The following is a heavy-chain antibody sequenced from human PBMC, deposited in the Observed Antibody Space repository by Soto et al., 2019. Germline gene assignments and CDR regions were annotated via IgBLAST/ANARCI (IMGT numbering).Heavy chain of an antibody. V-gene: IGHV4-31*03. D-gene: IGHD5-18*01. CDR1: AVTMNCGAYY. Sequence: TMALPCIVIAVTMNCGAYYWTWLRTRPWKGLEWIGYIFTSGRTYYNPSLKCRVTISVDTSKNLFSLKLRCVTAADTAVYYCARGGSRGYSYGYANYWGQGTLVTVSS. CDR2: IFTSGRT. CDR3: ARGGSRGYSYGYANY. J-gene: IGHJ4*02.